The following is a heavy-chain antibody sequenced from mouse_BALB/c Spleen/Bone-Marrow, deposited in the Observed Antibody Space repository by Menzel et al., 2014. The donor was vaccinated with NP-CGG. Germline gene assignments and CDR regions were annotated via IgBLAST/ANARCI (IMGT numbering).Heavy chain of an antibody. V-gene: IGHV1S81*02. D-gene: IGHD1-1*01. CDR2: INPSNGRT. CDR3: ARYLHYYGSSYGYCDV. J-gene: IGHJ1*01. CDR1: GYTFXSYW. Sequence: VQLQQSGAELVKPGASVKLSCKASGYTFXSYWMHWVKQRPGQGLEWIGEINPSNGRTNYNEKFKSKATLTVDKSSSTAYMQLSSLTSGDSAVYYCARYLHYYGSSYGYCDVWGAGTTVTVSS.